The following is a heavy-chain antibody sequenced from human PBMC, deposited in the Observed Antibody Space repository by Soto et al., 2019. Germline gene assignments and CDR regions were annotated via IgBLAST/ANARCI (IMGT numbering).Heavy chain of an antibody. CDR3: SRLIHGADYYNGMYV. D-gene: IGHD2-21*01. CDR2: IYPGDSDT. Sequence: PGESLKISCKGSGYSFTSYWIGWVRQMPGKGLEWMGIIYPGDSDTRYSPSFQGQVTISADKSISTAYLQWSSLKASDTAMYYCSRLIHGADYYNGMYVWGQRTTVPVS. CDR1: GYSFTSYW. V-gene: IGHV5-51*01. J-gene: IGHJ6*02.